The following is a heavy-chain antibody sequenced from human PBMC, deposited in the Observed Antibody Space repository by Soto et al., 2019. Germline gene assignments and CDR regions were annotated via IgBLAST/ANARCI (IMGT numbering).Heavy chain of an antibody. Sequence: QVQLVQSGDEVRKPGSSVKVSCKASGYIFVNYGIAWVRQAPGQGLEWMGWISPYSGNTHYASKVQGRLTMTTDTSTSSAYVDLGSLTSDDPAVYYFAMGDKYGTPTTQDVWGPATTVTVSS. CDR1: GYIFVNYG. J-gene: IGHJ6*02. V-gene: IGHV1-18*01. CDR2: ISPYSGNT. D-gene: IGHD3-16*01. CDR3: AMGDKYGTPTTQDV.